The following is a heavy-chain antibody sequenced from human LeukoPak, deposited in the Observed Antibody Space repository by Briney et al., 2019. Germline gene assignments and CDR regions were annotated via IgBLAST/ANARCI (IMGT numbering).Heavy chain of an antibody. J-gene: IGHJ4*02. CDR2: INHSGST. D-gene: IGHD3-10*01. CDR1: GGSISSYY. Sequence: SETLSLTCTVSGGSISSYYWSWIRQPPGKGLEWIGEINHSGSTNYNPSLKSRVTISVDTSKNQFSLKLSSVTAADTAVYYCAALSGEDYYFDYWGQGTLVTVSS. V-gene: IGHV4-34*01. CDR3: AALSGEDYYFDY.